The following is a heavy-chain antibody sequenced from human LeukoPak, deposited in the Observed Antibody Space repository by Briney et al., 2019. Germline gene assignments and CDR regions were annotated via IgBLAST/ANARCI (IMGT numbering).Heavy chain of an antibody. J-gene: IGHJ5*02. Sequence: SETLSLTCTVSGGSISSYYWSWIRQPAGKGLEWIGRIFSSGSTNYNPSLKSRVTMSVDTSKNQFSLNLNSVTAADTAVYYCARSGYCGSTSCLRFRFDPWGQGVLVIVSS. D-gene: IGHD2-2*03. CDR2: IFSSGST. V-gene: IGHV4-4*07. CDR1: GGSISSYY. CDR3: ARSGYCGSTSCLRFRFDP.